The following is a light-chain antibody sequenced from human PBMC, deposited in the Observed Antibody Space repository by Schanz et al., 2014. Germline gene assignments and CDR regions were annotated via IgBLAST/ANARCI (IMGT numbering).Light chain of an antibody. Sequence: VMTQSPATLSVSPGESATLSCRASQSVSSNLAWFQQKPGQAPRLLIYRASSRAPGISARFSGSGSGTDFTLTISGLQSEDFAVYYCQQYHDWPFYTFGQGTKLEIK. CDR1: QSVSSN. V-gene: IGKV3-15*01. CDR3: QQYHDWPFYT. J-gene: IGKJ2*01. CDR2: RAS.